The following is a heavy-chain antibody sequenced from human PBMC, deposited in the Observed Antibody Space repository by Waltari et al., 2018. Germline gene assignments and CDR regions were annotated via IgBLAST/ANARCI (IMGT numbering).Heavy chain of an antibody. CDR2: IEFDGSNQ. Sequence: QVQLVESGGGVVQPGGSLRLSCAASGFTFNSYTMHWVRQASGEGLEWMTFIEFDGSNQYYVDSVKGRFIISRDNSKNIVYLQMNSLRPEDTAVYYCVKGEIYGNSPKDWGQGTLVTVSS. D-gene: IGHD3-10*01. J-gene: IGHJ4*02. V-gene: IGHV3-30*02. CDR3: VKGEIYGNSPKD. CDR1: GFTFNSYT.